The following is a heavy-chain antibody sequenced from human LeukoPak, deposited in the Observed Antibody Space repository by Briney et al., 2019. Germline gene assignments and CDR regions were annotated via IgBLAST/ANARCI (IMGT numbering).Heavy chain of an antibody. J-gene: IGHJ2*01. Sequence: GGSLRLSCAASGFTFSTYVMHWVRQAPGKGLMWVSRISHDGTDTSYADSVRGRFTISRDNPKNTLYLQMNSLRADDTAVYYCARDVNLRFFDVWGRGTMVTVSS. D-gene: IGHD3-16*01. V-gene: IGHV3-74*01. CDR1: GFTFSTYV. CDR2: ISHDGTDT. CDR3: ARDVNLRFFDV.